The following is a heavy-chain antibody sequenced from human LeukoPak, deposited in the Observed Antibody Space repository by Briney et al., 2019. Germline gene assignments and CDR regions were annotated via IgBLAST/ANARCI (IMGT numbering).Heavy chain of an antibody. J-gene: IGHJ3*02. CDR1: AFTFSGYF. V-gene: IGHV3-30*14. CDR2: ISNDGSNK. Sequence: GGSLRLSCVASAFTFSGYFMHWVRQAPGKGLEWVAIISNDGSNKYYADSVKGRFTISRDNSKNTLYLQMSSLRAEDTAVYYCVKESGFMVAPNSAFDIWGQGTMVTVSS. D-gene: IGHD4/OR15-4a*01. CDR3: VKESGFMVAPNSAFDI.